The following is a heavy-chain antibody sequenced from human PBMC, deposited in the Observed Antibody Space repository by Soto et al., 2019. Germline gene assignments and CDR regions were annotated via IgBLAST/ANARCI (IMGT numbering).Heavy chain of an antibody. J-gene: IGHJ6*03. CDR1: GFTFSSYW. V-gene: IGHV3-7*01. D-gene: IGHD6-13*01. Sequence: PGGSLRLSCAASGFTFSSYWMSWVRQAPGKGLEWVANIKQDGSEKYYVDSVKGRFTISRDNAKNSLYLQMNSLRAEDTAVYYCARAAAGPPGPYYYYYMDVWGKGTTVTVSS. CDR3: ARAAAGPPGPYYYYYMDV. CDR2: IKQDGSEK.